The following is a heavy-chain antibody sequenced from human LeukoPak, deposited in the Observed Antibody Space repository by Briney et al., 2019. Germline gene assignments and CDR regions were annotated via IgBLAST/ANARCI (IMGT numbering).Heavy chain of an antibody. CDR1: GFNFRKYW. CDR2: IKPDGSEK. CDR3: AKPPGRAFDI. V-gene: IGHV3-7*01. J-gene: IGHJ3*02. Sequence: GGSLRLSCEGSGFNFRKYWMTWVRQAPGKGLEWVANIKPDGSEKHYVDSVEGRFTISRDNAENSLYLQMNSLRAEDTAVYYCAKPPGRAFDIWGQGTMVTVPS. D-gene: IGHD2-15*01.